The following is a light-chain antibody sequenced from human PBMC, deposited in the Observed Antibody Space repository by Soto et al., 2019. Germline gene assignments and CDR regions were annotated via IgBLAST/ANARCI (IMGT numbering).Light chain of an antibody. V-gene: IGLV3-1*01. Sequence: SYELTQPPSVSVSPGQTASITCSGDKLGDKYACWYQQQPGQSPVLVIYQDSKRPSGIPERFSGSNSGNTATLTISGTQAMDEADYYCQAWDSSTGKVFGTGTKLTVL. CDR3: QAWDSSTGKV. CDR1: KLGDKY. J-gene: IGLJ1*01. CDR2: QDS.